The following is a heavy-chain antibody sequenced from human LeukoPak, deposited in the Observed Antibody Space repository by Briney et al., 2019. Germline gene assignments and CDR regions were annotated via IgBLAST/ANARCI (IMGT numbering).Heavy chain of an antibody. CDR3: ARGSRTIELGDDY. CDR2: IISSSSDT. J-gene: IGHJ4*02. Sequence: GSLRLSSSASGFTFIDSYMSWIRQTPGKGLECLSYIISSSSDTNYADCVKGRFTISRDNAKNSLYLQMNSLRAEDTAVYYCARGSRTIELGDDYWGQGTLVTVSS. D-gene: IGHD5-24*01. V-gene: IGHV3-11*06. CDR1: GFTFIDSY.